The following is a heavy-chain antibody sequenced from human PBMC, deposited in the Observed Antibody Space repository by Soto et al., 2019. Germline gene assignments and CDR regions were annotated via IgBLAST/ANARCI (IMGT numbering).Heavy chain of an antibody. Sequence: EVQLVESGGGLVQPGGSLRLSCAASGFIFTTYWMGWVRQTPGKRLEWVANMNPDGSEKYYVDSVKGRFTISRDNAKNSLYLQMNSLRAEDTAVYYCARDPPEWELLLDYWGQGTLVTVSS. CDR2: MNPDGSEK. CDR1: GFIFTTYW. CDR3: ARDPPEWELLLDY. V-gene: IGHV3-7*04. D-gene: IGHD1-26*01. J-gene: IGHJ4*02.